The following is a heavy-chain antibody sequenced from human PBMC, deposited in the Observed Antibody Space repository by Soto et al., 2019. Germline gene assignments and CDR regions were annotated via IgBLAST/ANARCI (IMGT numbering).Heavy chain of an antibody. CDR3: ASGRGRYFYYGMDV. D-gene: IGHD1-26*01. Sequence: GGSLRLSCAASGFTFSSYAITWVRQAPGKGLEWVSAISGSGDSTYYTDSVKGRFSISRDNSKNTLYLQMNSLRAEDTAVYYCASGRGRYFYYGMDVWGQGTTVTVSS. CDR1: GFTFSSYA. CDR2: ISGSGDST. J-gene: IGHJ6*02. V-gene: IGHV3-23*01.